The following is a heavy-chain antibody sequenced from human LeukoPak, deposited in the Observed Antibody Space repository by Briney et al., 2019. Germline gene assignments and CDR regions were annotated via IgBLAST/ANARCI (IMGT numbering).Heavy chain of an antibody. CDR1: GGSFSGYY. Sequence: SETLSLTCAVYGGSFSGYYWSWIRQPPGKGLEWIGEINHSGSTNYNPSLKSRVTISVDTSKDQFSLKLSSVTAADTAVYYCLRMASGRGGDWGQGTLVTVSS. CDR3: LRMASGRGGD. J-gene: IGHJ4*02. V-gene: IGHV4-34*01. CDR2: INHSGST. D-gene: IGHD6-19*01.